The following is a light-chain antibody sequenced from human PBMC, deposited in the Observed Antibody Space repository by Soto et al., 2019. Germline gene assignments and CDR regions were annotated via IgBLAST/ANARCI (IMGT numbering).Light chain of an antibody. CDR2: VAS. V-gene: IGKV3-15*01. Sequence: EIVMTQSPATLSVSPGERATLSCRASQSVSSYLAWYQQKPGQAPRLLIYVASTRATGIPARFSGSGSGTEFTLTISSLQSEDFAVYYCQQYNNWTRTFGQGTKVEIK. CDR3: QQYNNWTRT. J-gene: IGKJ1*01. CDR1: QSVSSY.